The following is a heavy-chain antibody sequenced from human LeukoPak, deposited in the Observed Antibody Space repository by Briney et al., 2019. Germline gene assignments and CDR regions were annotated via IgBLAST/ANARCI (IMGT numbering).Heavy chain of an antibody. CDR3: ARDLYGEKANGY. Sequence: PSETLSLTCTVSGCSISSYDWSWIRQPPGKGLEWIGRIYTSGSTKYNPTLKSRVTMTVDTSKNQFSLKLSSVTAADTAVYYCARDLYGEKANGYWGQGTLVTVSS. CDR2: IYTSGST. J-gene: IGHJ4*02. D-gene: IGHD4-17*01. CDR1: GCSISSYD. V-gene: IGHV4-4*07.